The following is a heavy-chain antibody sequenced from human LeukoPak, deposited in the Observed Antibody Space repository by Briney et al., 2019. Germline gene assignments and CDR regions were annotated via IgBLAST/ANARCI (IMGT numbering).Heavy chain of an antibody. V-gene: IGHV4-39*07. CDR2: IYYSGST. J-gene: IGHJ2*01. CDR3: ARTLWDDWYFDL. CDR1: GGSISSSSYY. Sequence: PSETLSLTCSVSGGSISSSSYYWGWIRQPPGKGLEWIGSIYYSGSTYYNPSLKSRVTISVDTSKNQFSLKLSSVTAADTAVYYCARTLWDDWYFDLWGRGTLVTVSS. D-gene: IGHD1-26*01.